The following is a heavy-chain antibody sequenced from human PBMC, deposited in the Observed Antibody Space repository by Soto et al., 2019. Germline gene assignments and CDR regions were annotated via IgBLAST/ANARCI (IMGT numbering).Heavy chain of an antibody. CDR3: AREGPGYSSRRYYFDY. J-gene: IGHJ4*02. CDR2: INAGNGNT. D-gene: IGHD6-13*01. Sequence: ASVKVSCKSSGYPFTHYGITWVRQAPGQRLEWMGWINAGNGNTKYSQKFQGRVTITRDTSASTAYMELSSLRSEDTAVYYCAREGPGYSSRRYYFDYWGQGTLVTVSS. V-gene: IGHV1-3*01. CDR1: GYPFTHYG.